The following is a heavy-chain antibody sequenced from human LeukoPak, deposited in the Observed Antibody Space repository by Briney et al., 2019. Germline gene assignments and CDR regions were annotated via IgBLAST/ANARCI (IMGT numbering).Heavy chain of an antibody. CDR3: TVGLGKTDTDY. V-gene: IGHV3-15*05. D-gene: IGHD1-14*01. CDR2: IKTKSRGRIR. CDR1: GFTFSKAW. J-gene: IGHJ4*02. Sequence: GGSLTPSCPPSGFTFSKAWMSSVRQPPGKGREWVACIKTKSRGRIRDYAAPVKGRFAISRDDSEDRLYLQMHSLKSEDTAVYYCTVGLGKTDTDYWGQGTLVTVSS.